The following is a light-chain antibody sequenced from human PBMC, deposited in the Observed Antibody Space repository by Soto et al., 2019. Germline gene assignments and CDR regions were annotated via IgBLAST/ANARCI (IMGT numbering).Light chain of an antibody. CDR1: QSVSSSY. Sequence: EIVLTQSPGTLSLSPGERATLSCRASQSVSSSYLAWYQQKPGQAPRLLIYGASSRATGIPDRFSGSGSGTDFTLTISRLEPEDFATYYCQQSYNAPITFGQGTRLDI. V-gene: IGKV3-20*01. CDR2: GAS. CDR3: QQSYNAPIT. J-gene: IGKJ5*01.